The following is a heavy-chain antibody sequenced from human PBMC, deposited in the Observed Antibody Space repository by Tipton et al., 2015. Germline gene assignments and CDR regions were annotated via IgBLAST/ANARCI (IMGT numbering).Heavy chain of an antibody. CDR3: TRRTGGY. CDR2: ISWNGGSI. J-gene: IGHJ4*02. V-gene: IGHV3-9*01. CDR1: GFTFNDYA. Sequence: SLRLSCAASGFTFNDYAMHWVRQAPGKGLEWVSGISWNGGSIGYADSVKGRFTISRDNAKSSLYLDMNSLRVEDTALYYCTRRTGGYWGQGTLVTVSS. D-gene: IGHD3-10*01.